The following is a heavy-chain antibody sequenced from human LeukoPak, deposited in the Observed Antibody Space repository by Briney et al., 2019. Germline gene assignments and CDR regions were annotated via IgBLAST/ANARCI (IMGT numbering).Heavy chain of an antibody. D-gene: IGHD2-8*01. CDR1: GYTFTSYG. CDR3: ARDSVGYCTNGVCHGYWFDP. J-gene: IGHJ5*02. Sequence: ASVKVSRKASGYTFTSYGISWVRQAPGQGLEWMGWISAYNGNTNYAKKLQGRVTMTTDTSTSTAYMELRSLRSDDTAVYYCARDSVGYCTNGVCHGYWFDPWGQGTLVTVSS. CDR2: ISAYNGNT. V-gene: IGHV1-18*01.